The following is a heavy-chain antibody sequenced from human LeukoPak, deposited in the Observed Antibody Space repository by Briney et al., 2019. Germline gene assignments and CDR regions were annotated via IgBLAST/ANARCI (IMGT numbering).Heavy chain of an antibody. Sequence: ASVKVSCKASGGTFSSYAISWVRQAPGQGLEWMGWISAYNGNTNYAQKLQGRVTMTTDTSTSTAYMELRSLRSDDTAVYYCARDRPDGDYVVWDYWGQGTLVTVSS. J-gene: IGHJ4*02. D-gene: IGHD4-17*01. V-gene: IGHV1-18*01. CDR2: ISAYNGNT. CDR3: ARDRPDGDYVVWDY. CDR1: GGTFSSYA.